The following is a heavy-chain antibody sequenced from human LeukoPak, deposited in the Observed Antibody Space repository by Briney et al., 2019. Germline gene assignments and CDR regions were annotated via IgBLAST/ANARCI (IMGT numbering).Heavy chain of an antibody. Sequence: GASVKVSCKTSGYTFTYYVISWVRQAPGQGLEWMGWINAYNGNTNDAQKFQGRVTMTNDTSPSTAYMELRSLRSDDTAVYYCARGEKPYDYWGQGTLVSVSS. CDR2: INAYNGNT. J-gene: IGHJ4*02. CDR3: ARGEKPYDY. V-gene: IGHV1-18*01. CDR1: GYTFTYYV. D-gene: IGHD1-26*01.